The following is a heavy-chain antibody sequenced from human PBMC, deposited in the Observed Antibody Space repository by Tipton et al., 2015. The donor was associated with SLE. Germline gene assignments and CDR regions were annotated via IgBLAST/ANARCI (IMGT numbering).Heavy chain of an antibody. V-gene: IGHV4-59*11. D-gene: IGHD1-26*01. Sequence: TLSLTCTVSGGSLTNPYWTWIRQPPGKGLEWSGYIHYSGTTPDNPSLKSRVTMSVDMSKNQFSLRLTSVTAADTAVYYCARTLGAIAHTVYDAFDIWGQGKMVTVSS. CDR2: IHYSGTT. J-gene: IGHJ3*02. CDR1: GGSLTNPY. CDR3: ARTLGAIAHTVYDAFDI.